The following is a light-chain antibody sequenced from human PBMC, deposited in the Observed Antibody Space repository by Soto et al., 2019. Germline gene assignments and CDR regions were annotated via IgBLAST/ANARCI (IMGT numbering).Light chain of an antibody. Sequence: QSVLTQPASLSGSPGQSITISCTGTSSDVGGYSYVSWFQQHPGKAPKLVIYEVSNRPSGVSNRFSGSKYVNRASLFISGLQAEDEADDYCSSYTSSSTLIFGTGTKLTVL. CDR1: SSDVGGYSY. V-gene: IGLV2-14*01. J-gene: IGLJ1*01. CDR3: SSYTSSSTLI. CDR2: EVS.